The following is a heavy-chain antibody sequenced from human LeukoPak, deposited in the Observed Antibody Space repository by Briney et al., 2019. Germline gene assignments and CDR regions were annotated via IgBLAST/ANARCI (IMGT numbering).Heavy chain of an antibody. D-gene: IGHD3-10*01. CDR1: GFTFSSYS. V-gene: IGHV3-48*01. CDR3: ARDGWFGDYNWFDP. CDR2: ISSASNTI. Sequence: GGSLRLSXAASGFTFSSYSMNWVRQAPGKGLEWISYISSASNTIYYADSVKGRFTISRDNAKNSVYLQMNSLRAEDTAMYHCARDGWFGDYNWFDPWGQGTLVTVSS. J-gene: IGHJ5*02.